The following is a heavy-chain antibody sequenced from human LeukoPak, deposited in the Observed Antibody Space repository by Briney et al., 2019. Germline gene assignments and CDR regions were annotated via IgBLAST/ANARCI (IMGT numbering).Heavy chain of an antibody. CDR2: ISAYNGNT. V-gene: IGHV1-18*01. Sequence: ASVKVSCKASGYTFTSYGISWVRQAPGQGLEWMGWISAYNGNTNYAQKLQGRVTMTTDTSTSTAYMELRSLRSDDTAVYYCARDLWSYSSSPYGMDVWGQGTRVTVSS. D-gene: IGHD6-13*01. CDR3: ARDLWSYSSSPYGMDV. J-gene: IGHJ6*02. CDR1: GYTFTSYG.